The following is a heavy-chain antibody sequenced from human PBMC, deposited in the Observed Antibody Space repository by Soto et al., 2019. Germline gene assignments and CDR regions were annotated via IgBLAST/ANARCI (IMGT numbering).Heavy chain of an antibody. D-gene: IGHD6-19*01. CDR2: IKSKTDGGTT. Sequence: GGSLRLSCAASGFTFSNAWMSWVRQAPGKGLEWVGRIKSKTDGGTTDYAAPVKGRFTISRDDSKNTLYLQMNSLKTEDTAVYYCTTGPRPAWQWPFDYWGQGTLVTVSS. CDR3: TTGPRPAWQWPFDY. CDR1: GFTFSNAW. J-gene: IGHJ4*02. V-gene: IGHV3-15*01.